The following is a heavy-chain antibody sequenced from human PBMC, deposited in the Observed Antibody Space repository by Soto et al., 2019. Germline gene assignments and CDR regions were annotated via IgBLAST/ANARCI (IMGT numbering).Heavy chain of an antibody. J-gene: IGHJ4*02. CDR1: GGSMSEYF. CDR2: IYYLGST. Sequence: SESLSLTCSVSGGSMSEYFWSWIRQSPGKGLEWIGYIYYLGSTDYNPSLKSRVTISVDTSKRQFSLRLTSVTAADTAVYYCARDGYDGSGSPYPAYWGPGTQVTVSS. V-gene: IGHV4-59*01. CDR3: ARDGYDGSGSPYPAY. D-gene: IGHD3-10*01.